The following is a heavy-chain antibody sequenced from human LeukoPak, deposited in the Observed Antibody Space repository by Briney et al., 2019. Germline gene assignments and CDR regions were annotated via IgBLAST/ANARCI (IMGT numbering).Heavy chain of an antibody. Sequence: GGSLRLSCAASGFTFSDYYMSWIRQAPGKGLEWASYISSSGSTIYYADSVKGRFTISRDNAKNSLYLQMNSLRAEDTAVYYCARVDMEGRLGELSRWDAFDIWGQGTMVTVSS. V-gene: IGHV3-11*01. CDR1: GFTFSDYY. D-gene: IGHD3-16*02. J-gene: IGHJ3*02. CDR3: ARVDMEGRLGELSRWDAFDI. CDR2: ISSSGSTI.